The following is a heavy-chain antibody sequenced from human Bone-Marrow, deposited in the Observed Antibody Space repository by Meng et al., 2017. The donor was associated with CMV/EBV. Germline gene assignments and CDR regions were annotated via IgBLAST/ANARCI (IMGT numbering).Heavy chain of an antibody. CDR2: IYYSVHT. Sequence: TGTVSGGSISSRTYYWGWIRQPPGKELEWIGSIYYSVHTYYNPSLKSRVTISVDTSKNQFSLKLSSVTAADTAVYYCARLLEGDYGDYWGQGTLVTVSS. J-gene: IGHJ4*02. V-gene: IGHV4-39*01. CDR1: GGSISSRTYY. CDR3: ARLLEGDYGDY.